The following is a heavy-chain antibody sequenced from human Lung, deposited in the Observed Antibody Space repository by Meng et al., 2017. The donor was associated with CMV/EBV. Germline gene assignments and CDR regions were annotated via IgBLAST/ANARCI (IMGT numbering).Heavy chain of an antibody. D-gene: IGHD2-2*01. V-gene: IGHV3-7*01. J-gene: IGHJ4*02. Sequence: GESLKISCVASGFTFGHYWMSWVRRSPARGLEWVANIKQDATEARYADSTKGRFTISRDNTRRAVSLEMNSLRVEDSAVYYCARVLCDDSTCFNGLDCWGQGTXVTVSS. CDR2: IKQDATEA. CDR3: ARVLCDDSTCFNGLDC. CDR1: GFTFGHYW.